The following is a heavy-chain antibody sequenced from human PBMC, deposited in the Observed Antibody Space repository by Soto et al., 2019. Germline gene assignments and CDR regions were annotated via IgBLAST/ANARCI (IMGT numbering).Heavy chain of an antibody. Sequence: QVQLVESGGGLVKPGGSLRLSCAASGFTFSDYYMSWIRQAPGKGLEWVSYISSSSSYTNYADSVKGRFTISRENAKKSRYPQRNSLRAEDTAVDYCAREAQNCSSTSCYVDYWGQGTLVTVSS. CDR3: AREAQNCSSTSCYVDY. CDR1: GFTFSDYY. V-gene: IGHV3-11*05. CDR2: ISSSSSYT. J-gene: IGHJ4*02. D-gene: IGHD2-2*01.